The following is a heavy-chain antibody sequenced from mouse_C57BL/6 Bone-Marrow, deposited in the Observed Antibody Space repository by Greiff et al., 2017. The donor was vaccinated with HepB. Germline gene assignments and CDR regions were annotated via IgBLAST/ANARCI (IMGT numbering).Heavy chain of an antibody. D-gene: IGHD1-1*01. Sequence: EVQVVESGGGLVQPGGSLKLSCAASGFTFSDYYMYWVRQTPEKRLEWVAYISNGGGSTYYPDTVKGRFTISRDNAKNTLYLQMSRLKSEDTAMYYRANPLLRAPMDYWGQGTSVTVSS. CDR3: ANPLLRAPMDY. J-gene: IGHJ4*01. CDR2: ISNGGGST. V-gene: IGHV5-12*01. CDR1: GFTFSDYY.